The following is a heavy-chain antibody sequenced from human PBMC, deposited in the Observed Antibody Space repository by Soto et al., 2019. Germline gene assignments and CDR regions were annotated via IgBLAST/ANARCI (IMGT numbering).Heavy chain of an antibody. J-gene: IGHJ3*02. CDR1: GGSISSYY. V-gene: IGHV4-59*08. D-gene: IGHD5-12*01. Sequence: SETLSLTCTVSGGSISSYYWSWIRQPPGKGLEWIGYVFYSGSTNFNPSLKSRVTISVDTSKSQFSLKLSSVTAADTAVYYCAKRYSGYDDAFDIWGQGTLVTVSS. CDR3: AKRYSGYDDAFDI. CDR2: VFYSGST.